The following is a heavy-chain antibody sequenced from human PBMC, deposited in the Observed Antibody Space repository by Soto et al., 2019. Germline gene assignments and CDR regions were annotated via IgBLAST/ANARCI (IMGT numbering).Heavy chain of an antibody. J-gene: IGHJ4*02. CDR3: AKSFVDSQVVIIPDHPFDY. V-gene: IGHV3-23*01. CDR1: GFTFSSHA. Sequence: PGGSLRLSCTVSGFTFSSHAMSWVRQAPGKGLEWVCAISGSAAGTHYADSVKGRFTISRDNSKNTLYLQMNSLRVEDTAVYYCAKSFVDSQVVIIPDHPFDYWGQGTPVTVSS. CDR2: ISGSAAGT. D-gene: IGHD2-21*01.